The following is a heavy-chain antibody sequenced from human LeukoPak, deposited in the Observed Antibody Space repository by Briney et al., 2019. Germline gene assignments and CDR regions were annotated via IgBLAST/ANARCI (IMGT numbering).Heavy chain of an antibody. CDR1: GFTFSSYA. Sequence: PGGSLRLSCAASGFTFSSYAMSWVRQAPGKGLEWVSAISGSGGTTYYADSVKGRFNISRDNSKNTLYLQMNSLRVEDTAVYYCAKDTMIVVVIRWGPYFDYWGQGTLVTVSS. CDR2: ISGSGGTT. V-gene: IGHV3-23*01. J-gene: IGHJ4*02. D-gene: IGHD3-22*01. CDR3: AKDTMIVVVIRWGPYFDY.